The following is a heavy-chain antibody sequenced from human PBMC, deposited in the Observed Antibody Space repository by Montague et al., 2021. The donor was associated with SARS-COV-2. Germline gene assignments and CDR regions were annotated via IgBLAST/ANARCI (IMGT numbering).Heavy chain of an antibody. J-gene: IGHJ3*01. D-gene: IGHD3-22*01. V-gene: IGHV4-39*02. Sequence: ETLSLTCTVSGGSITNNIDYWAWIRQPPGKGLEWIGSIYCTGNTYYNPSLKSRVTISVVTSKNHFTLKLSSVTAADTAVYYCARLKRYFDSSGSPSAFDFWGQGTKVAVSS. CDR3: ARLKRYFDSSGSPSAFDF. CDR1: GGSITNNIDY. CDR2: IYCTGNT.